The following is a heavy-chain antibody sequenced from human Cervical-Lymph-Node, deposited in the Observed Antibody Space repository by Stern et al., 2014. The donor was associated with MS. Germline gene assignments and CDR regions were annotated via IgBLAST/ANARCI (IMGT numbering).Heavy chain of an antibody. CDR3: AKVYGSGPFDY. CDR1: GFTFSSYA. V-gene: IGHV3-23*04. D-gene: IGHD6-19*01. J-gene: IGHJ4*02. Sequence: EDQLVESGGTLVQPGGSLRLSCAASGFTFSSYAMSWVRQAPGKGLEWVSAISGSDGSTFYADSVKGRFTISRDNSKNTLFLQMNSLRAEDTAVYYCAKVYGSGPFDYWGQGTLVTVSS. CDR2: ISGSDGST.